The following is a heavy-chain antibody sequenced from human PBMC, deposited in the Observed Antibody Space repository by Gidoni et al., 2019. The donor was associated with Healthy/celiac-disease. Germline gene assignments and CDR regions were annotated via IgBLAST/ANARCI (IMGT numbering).Heavy chain of an antibody. CDR3: ALGSSQGYYYYGMDV. CDR2: INHSGST. CDR1: GGSFSGYY. D-gene: IGHD1-26*01. J-gene: IGHJ6*02. Sequence: QVQLQQWGAGLLEPSETLSLTCAVYGGSFSGYYWSWLRQPPGKGLEWIGEINHSGSTNYNPSLKSRVTISVDTSKNQFSLKLSSVTAADTAVYYCALGSSQGYYYYGMDVWGQGTTVTVSS. V-gene: IGHV4-34*01.